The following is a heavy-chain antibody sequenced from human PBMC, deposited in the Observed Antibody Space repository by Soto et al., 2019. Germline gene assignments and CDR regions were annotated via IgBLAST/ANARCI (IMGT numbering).Heavy chain of an antibody. CDR1: GFTFSRYD. Sequence: EVQLVESGGGLVQPGGSLRLSCAASGFTFSRYDMHWVRQAPGKGLEWVSVIGKTGLIYYAASVKGRFTISREDAKNAFHLQMTSLRAGDPAVYYCVREAMRPLDAFDIWGQGTMVTVSS. CDR2: IGKTGLI. CDR3: VREAMRPLDAFDI. V-gene: IGHV3-13*01. J-gene: IGHJ3*02.